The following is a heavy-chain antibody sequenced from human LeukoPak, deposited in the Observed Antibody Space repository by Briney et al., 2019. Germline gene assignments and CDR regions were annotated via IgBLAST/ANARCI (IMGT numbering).Heavy chain of an antibody. Sequence: GASVKVSCKASGYTFSGYYMHWVRQAPGQGLEWMGWINPNSGGTNYTQKFQGRVTMTRDTSISTAYMELSRLRSDDTAVYYCARDLQLWLKGYYYTDVWGKGTTVTVSS. V-gene: IGHV1-2*02. J-gene: IGHJ6*03. D-gene: IGHD5-18*01. CDR3: ARDLQLWLKGYYYTDV. CDR1: GYTFSGYY. CDR2: INPNSGGT.